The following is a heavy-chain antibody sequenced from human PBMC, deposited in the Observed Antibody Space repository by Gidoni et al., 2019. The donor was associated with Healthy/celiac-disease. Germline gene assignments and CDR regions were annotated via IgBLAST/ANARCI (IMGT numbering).Heavy chain of an antibody. CDR3: TSTLFVGANFDY. CDR2: IRSKANSYAT. D-gene: IGHD1-26*01. J-gene: IGHJ4*02. Sequence: EVQLVESGGGLVQPGGSLKLSCAASGFTFSGSAMHWVRQASGKGLEWVGRIRSKANSYATAYAASVKGRFTISRDDSKNTAYLQMNSLKTEDTAVYYCTSTLFVGANFDYWGQGTLVTVSS. CDR1: GFTFSGSA. V-gene: IGHV3-73*02.